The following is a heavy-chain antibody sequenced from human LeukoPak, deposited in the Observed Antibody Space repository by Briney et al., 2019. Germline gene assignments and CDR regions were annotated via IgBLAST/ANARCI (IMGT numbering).Heavy chain of an antibody. CDR1: GFTFSNYW. D-gene: IGHD6-13*01. J-gene: IGHJ4*02. CDR3: ARGTSTWYLTY. Sequence: GGSLRLSCVASGFTFSNYWMTWVRQAPGKGLEWVANIKQDGSEKHYVDSVKGRFTISRDKAKNSLFLQMNSLRAEDTAVFYCARGTSTWYLTYWGQGTLVTVSS. CDR2: IKQDGSEK. V-gene: IGHV3-7*04.